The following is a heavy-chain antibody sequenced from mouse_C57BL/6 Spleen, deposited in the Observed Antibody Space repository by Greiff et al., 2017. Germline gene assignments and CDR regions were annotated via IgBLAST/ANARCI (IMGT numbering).Heavy chain of an antibody. CDR3: ARDEGYYEYDRAWFAY. V-gene: IGHV1-55*01. J-gene: IGHJ3*01. CDR1: GYTFTSYW. CDR2: IYPGSGST. Sequence: QVQLQQPGAELVKPGASVKMSCKASGYTFTSYWLTWVKQRPGQGLAWIGDIYPGSGSTNYNEKFKSKATLTVDTSSSTAYMQLSSLTSEDSAVYYCARDEGYYEYDRAWFAYWGQGTLGTVSA. D-gene: IGHD2-4*01.